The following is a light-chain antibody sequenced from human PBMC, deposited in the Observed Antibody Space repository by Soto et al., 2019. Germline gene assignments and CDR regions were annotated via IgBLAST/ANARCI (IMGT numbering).Light chain of an antibody. CDR1: QSVSSSY. CDR3: QQYGNSPVFN. V-gene: IGKV3-20*01. CDR2: ATS. Sequence: IVLTHAPFTRSSSPCETATLSCIASQSVSSSYLAWYQQKPGQAPRLLIYATSNRATGIPDRFSGSGSGADFTLTISRLEPEDFAVYYCQQYGNSPVFNFGTGNTGAIK. J-gene: IGKJ3*01.